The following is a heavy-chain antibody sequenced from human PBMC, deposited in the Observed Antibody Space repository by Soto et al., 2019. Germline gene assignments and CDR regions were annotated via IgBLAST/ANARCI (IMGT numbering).Heavy chain of an antibody. V-gene: IGHV3-23*01. J-gene: IGHJ4*02. CDR2: ISGSGGST. CDR1: GFIFSSYA. D-gene: IGHD5-12*01. Sequence: EVQLLESGGGLVQPGGSLRLSCAASGFIFSSYAMSWVRQAPGKGLEWVSTISGSGGSTYYADSVKGRFTIARDNSKNTLYLQMNSLRAEATAVYYCAKGVATIGEAYFDYWGQGTVVTVSS. CDR3: AKGVATIGEAYFDY.